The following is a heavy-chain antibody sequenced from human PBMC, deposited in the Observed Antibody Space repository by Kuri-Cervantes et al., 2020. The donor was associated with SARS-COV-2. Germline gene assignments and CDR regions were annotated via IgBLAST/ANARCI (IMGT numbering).Heavy chain of an antibody. CDR1: ETTFPNYE. Sequence: ASVKVSCKTPETTFPNYEIHWVRQAAGQGLEWMGVVKTNSGNTLYEQFFQGRVTMTRDNSTSTVYMELSSLTSEATAIYYCFCVPKEGFDSWGQGTLVTVSS. D-gene: IGHD2-21*01. J-gene: IGHJ4*02. CDR3: FCVPKEGFDS. CDR2: VKTNSGNT. V-gene: IGHV1-8*01.